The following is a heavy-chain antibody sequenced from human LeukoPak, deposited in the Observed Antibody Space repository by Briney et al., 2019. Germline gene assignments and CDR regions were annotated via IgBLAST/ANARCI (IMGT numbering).Heavy chain of an antibody. D-gene: IGHD2-2*01. CDR2: IYSGGST. Sequence: PGGSLRLSCAASGFTVSSNYMSWVRQAPGKGLEWVSVIYSGGSTYYADSVKGRFTISRDNSKNTLYLQMNSLRAEDTAVYYCARDAVLSSTNYYYMDVWGKGTTVTVSS. CDR1: GFTVSSNY. V-gene: IGHV3-53*01. CDR3: ARDAVLSSTNYYYMDV. J-gene: IGHJ6*03.